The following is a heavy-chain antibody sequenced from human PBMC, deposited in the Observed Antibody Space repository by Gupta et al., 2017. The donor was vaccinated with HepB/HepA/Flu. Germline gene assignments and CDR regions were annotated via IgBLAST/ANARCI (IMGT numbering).Heavy chain of an antibody. CDR2: ISSSSSYI. V-gene: IGHV3-21*01. J-gene: IGHJ6*02. CDR1: GFTFSSYS. D-gene: IGHD2-15*01. Sequence: EVQLVESGGGLVKPGGSLRLSCAASGFTFSSYSLNWVRQAPGKGLEWVSSISSSSSYIYYADSVKGRFTISRDNAKNSLYLQMNSLRAEDTAVYYCARAYLGYCSGGSCYYHRDYYYYYGMDVWGQGTTVTVSS. CDR3: ARAYLGYCSGGSCYYHRDYYYYYGMDV.